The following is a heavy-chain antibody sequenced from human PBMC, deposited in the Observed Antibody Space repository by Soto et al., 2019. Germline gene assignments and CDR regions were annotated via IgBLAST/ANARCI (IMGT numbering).Heavy chain of an antibody. J-gene: IGHJ4*02. D-gene: IGHD3-22*01. CDR1: CGSISSYY. CDR2: IYYSGST. V-gene: IGHV4-59*07. Sequence: PSDTLSLTFTVSCGSISSYYCIWILPPPGKGLEWIGYIYYSGSTNYNPSLKSRVTISVDTSKNQFSLKLSSVTAADTAVYYCARGNYYDSSGYYDYWGQGTLVTVSS. CDR3: ARGNYYDSSGYYDY.